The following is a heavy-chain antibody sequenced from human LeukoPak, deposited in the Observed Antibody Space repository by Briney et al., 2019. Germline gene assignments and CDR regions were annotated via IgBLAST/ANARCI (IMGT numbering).Heavy chain of an antibody. Sequence: GGSLRLSCAASGFTFSSYAVSWVRQAPGKGLEWVSGISGSGGSIYYAGSVKGRFTISRDNSKNTLYLQMNSLRVEDTAVYYCAKDLKTYDFWSGPVFDYWGQGTLVTVSS. J-gene: IGHJ4*02. CDR1: GFTFSSYA. CDR2: ISGSGGSI. V-gene: IGHV3-23*01. D-gene: IGHD3-3*01. CDR3: AKDLKTYDFWSGPVFDY.